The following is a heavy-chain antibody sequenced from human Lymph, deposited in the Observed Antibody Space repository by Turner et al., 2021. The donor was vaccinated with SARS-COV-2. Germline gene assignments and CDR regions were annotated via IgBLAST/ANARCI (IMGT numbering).Heavy chain of an antibody. Sequence: QVQLQESGPRLVKPLETLSLTCTVSGGSMNSNYWSWIRQLQGKRLEWIGYSYYRGSTNYNPSPKSRVTISVDTSKNQFSLKLTAVTAADTAIYDCARETVNNWVDPWGQGILVTVSS. CDR1: GGSMNSNY. V-gene: IGHV4-59*01. CDR2: SYYRGST. D-gene: IGHD2-21*02. J-gene: IGHJ5*02. CDR3: ARETVNNWVDP.